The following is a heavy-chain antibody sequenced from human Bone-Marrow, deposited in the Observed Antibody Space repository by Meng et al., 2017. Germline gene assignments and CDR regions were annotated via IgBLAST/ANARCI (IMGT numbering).Heavy chain of an antibody. J-gene: IGHJ3*02. CDR1: GFTFSSYE. CDR3: ARDRDYGDYPQPDAFDI. D-gene: IGHD4-17*01. V-gene: IGHV3-48*03. CDR2: ISSSGSTI. Sequence: SCAASGFTFSSYEMNWVRQAPGKGLEWVSYISSSGSTIYYADSVKGRFTISRDNAKNSLYLQMNSLRAEDTAVYYCARDRDYGDYPQPDAFDIWGQGKRVNVAS.